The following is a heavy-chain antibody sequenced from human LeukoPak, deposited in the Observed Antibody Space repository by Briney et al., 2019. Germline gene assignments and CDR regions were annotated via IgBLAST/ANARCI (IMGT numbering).Heavy chain of an antibody. J-gene: IGHJ5*02. Sequence: PSETLSLTCAVSGGSISSSNWWSWVRQPPGKGLEWIGEIYHSGSTNYNPSLKSRVTISVDTSKNQFSLKLSSVTAADTAVYYCARIGSWYLGLGRCDWFDPWGQGTLVTVSS. CDR3: ARIGSWYLGLGRCDWFDP. D-gene: IGHD6-13*01. CDR1: GGSISSSNW. V-gene: IGHV4-4*02. CDR2: IYHSGST.